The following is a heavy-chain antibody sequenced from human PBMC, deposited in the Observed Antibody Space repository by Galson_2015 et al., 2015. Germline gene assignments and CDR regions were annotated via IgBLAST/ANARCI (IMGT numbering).Heavy chain of an antibody. CDR3: ARASQDCSRANCPYTY. CDR1: GGSFSSYA. J-gene: IGHJ4*02. D-gene: IGHD2-2*01. V-gene: IGHV1-69*06. Sequence: SVKVSCKASGGSFSSYAIAWVRQVPGQGLQWMGGITPIFGTVTYAQRFQGRVTITADKSTATVYMEVRGLRSEDTAIFYCARASQDCSRANCPYTYWGQGTLVTVSS. CDR2: ITPIFGTV.